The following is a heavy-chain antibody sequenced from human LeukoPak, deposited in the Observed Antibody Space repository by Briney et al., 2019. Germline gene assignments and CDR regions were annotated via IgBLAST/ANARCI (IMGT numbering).Heavy chain of an antibody. Sequence: GGSLRLSCAASGFTFSSYAMNWVRQAPGKGLEWVSAISGSGGSTYYADSVKGRFATSRDNSKNTLYLQMNSPTAEDTAVYYCAKDTSGSYFSWFDPWGQGTLVTVSS. V-gene: IGHV3-23*01. CDR2: ISGSGGST. D-gene: IGHD1-26*01. CDR1: GFTFSSYA. CDR3: AKDTSGSYFSWFDP. J-gene: IGHJ5*02.